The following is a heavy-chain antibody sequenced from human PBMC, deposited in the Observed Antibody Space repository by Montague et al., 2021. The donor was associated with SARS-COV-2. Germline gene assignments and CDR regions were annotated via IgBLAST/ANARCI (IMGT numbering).Heavy chain of an antibody. CDR1: GGSISSGTYS. CDR3: ARGGGDSDLHDFDF. J-gene: IGHJ4*02. Sequence: TLSLTCAVSGGSISSGTYSWRWIRQPPGKGLEWIGYIYHSGDTYYTPSLQSCVTISVDRSKKQFSLRLSSVTAADTAVYYCARGGGDSDLHDFDFWGQGTLVTVSS. V-gene: IGHV4-30-2*01. CDR2: IYHSGDT. D-gene: IGHD2-21*02.